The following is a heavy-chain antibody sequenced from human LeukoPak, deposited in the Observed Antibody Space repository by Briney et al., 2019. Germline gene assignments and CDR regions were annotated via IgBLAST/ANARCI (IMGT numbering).Heavy chain of an antibody. J-gene: IGHJ4*02. Sequence: PGGSLRLSCAASGFTFSSYSMNWVRQAPGKGLEWVSSISSSSSYIYYADSVKGRFTISRDNAKNSLYLQMNSLRAEDTAVYYCARVQRLWLRSTTTFDYWGQGTLVTVSS. CDR1: GFTFSSYS. D-gene: IGHD5-12*01. CDR2: ISSSSSYI. CDR3: ARVQRLWLRSTTTFDY. V-gene: IGHV3-21*01.